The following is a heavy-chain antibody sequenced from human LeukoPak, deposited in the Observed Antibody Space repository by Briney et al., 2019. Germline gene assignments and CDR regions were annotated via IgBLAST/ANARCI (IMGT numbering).Heavy chain of an antibody. V-gene: IGHV3-30*03. D-gene: IGHD6-19*01. Sequence: GGSLRLSCAASGFTFSTYGMHWVRQAPGKGLEWVAVISYDGSNKYYADSVKGRFTISRDNSKNTLYLQMNSLRAEDTGVYYCAIDLSSGSRRAYWGQGTLVTVSS. CDR1: GFTFSTYG. CDR2: ISYDGSNK. CDR3: AIDLSSGSRRAY. J-gene: IGHJ4*02.